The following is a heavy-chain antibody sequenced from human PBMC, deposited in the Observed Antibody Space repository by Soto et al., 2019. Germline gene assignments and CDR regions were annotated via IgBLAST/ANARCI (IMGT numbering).Heavy chain of an antibody. CDR1: GGSISSSSYY. V-gene: IGHV4-39*01. D-gene: IGHD2-2*01. J-gene: IGHJ4*02. CDR3: ARCSAVWPAAMLDY. CDR2: IYYSGST. Sequence: PSETLSLTCTVSGGSISSSSYYWGWIRQPPGKGLEWIGSIYYSGSTYYNPSLKSRVTISVDTSKNQFSLKLSSVTAADTAVYYCARCSAVWPAAMLDYWGQGTLVTVSS.